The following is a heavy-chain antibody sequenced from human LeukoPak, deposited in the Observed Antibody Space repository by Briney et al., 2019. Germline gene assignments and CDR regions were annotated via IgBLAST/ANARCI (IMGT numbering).Heavy chain of an antibody. D-gene: IGHD3-22*01. V-gene: IGHV1-2*02. Sequence: ASVKVSCKASGYTFTGYYMHWVRQAPGQGLEWMGWISPNSGGTNYAQKFQGRVTMTRDTSTSTGYMELSSLRSEDTAVYYCARGQYYYDSSGYHDAFDIWGQGTMVTVSS. CDR1: GYTFTGYY. CDR2: ISPNSGGT. J-gene: IGHJ3*02. CDR3: ARGQYYYDSSGYHDAFDI.